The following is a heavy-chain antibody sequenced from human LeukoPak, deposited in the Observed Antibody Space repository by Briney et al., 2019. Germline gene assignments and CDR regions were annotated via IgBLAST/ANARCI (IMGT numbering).Heavy chain of an antibody. Sequence: PSETLSLTCTVSGGSISSYYWSWIRQPPGKGLEWIGYIYYSGSTNYNPSLKSRVTISVDTSKNQFSLQLNSVTPEDTAVYYCARDQDGMGVWGQGTTVTVSS. CDR3: ARDQDGMGV. CDR1: GGSISSYY. J-gene: IGHJ6*02. CDR2: IYYSGST. V-gene: IGHV4-59*12.